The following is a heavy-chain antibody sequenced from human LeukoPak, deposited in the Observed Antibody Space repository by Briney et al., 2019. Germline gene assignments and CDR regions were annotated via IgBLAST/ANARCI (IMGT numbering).Heavy chain of an antibody. CDR1: GFTFDDYA. CDR2: ISGSGGST. Sequence: PGGSLRLSCVASGFTFDDYAMHWVRQAPGKGLEWVSAISGSGGSTYYADSVKGRFTISRDNSKNTLYLQMNSLRAEDTAVYYCAKRRGEYFDYWGQGTLVTVSS. CDR3: AKRRGEYFDY. J-gene: IGHJ4*02. V-gene: IGHV3-23*01.